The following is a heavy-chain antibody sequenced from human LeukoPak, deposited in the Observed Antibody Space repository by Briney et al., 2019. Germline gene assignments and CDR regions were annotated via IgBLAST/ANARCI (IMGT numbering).Heavy chain of an antibody. D-gene: IGHD2-2*01. CDR2: IYYSGRT. J-gene: IGHJ4*02. CDR1: GGSISGYY. V-gene: IGHV4-59*01. Sequence: PSETLSLTCTVSGGSISGYYWSWIRQPPGKGLEWVGYIYYSGRTNYSPSPESRVTISVDTSRSQFSLQLSSVTAADTAVYYCARTYCSSTSCYLFHFDYWGKGILVTVSS. CDR3: ARTYCSSTSCYLFHFDY.